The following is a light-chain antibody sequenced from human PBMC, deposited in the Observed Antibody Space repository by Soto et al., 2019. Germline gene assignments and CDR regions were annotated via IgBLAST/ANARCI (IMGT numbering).Light chain of an antibody. Sequence: DIVMTQSPDSLAESLGERATINCKSSQSVLSSSNHKNYLIWYQQKPGLPPKVLIYLASTRECGVPDRFCGSGSWKNFPLTFGRLQAEDVAVNCFQQYYRSPWTFGPGTRVELK. V-gene: IGKV4-1*01. CDR2: LAS. CDR1: QSVLSSSNHKNY. J-gene: IGKJ1*01. CDR3: QQYYRSPWT.